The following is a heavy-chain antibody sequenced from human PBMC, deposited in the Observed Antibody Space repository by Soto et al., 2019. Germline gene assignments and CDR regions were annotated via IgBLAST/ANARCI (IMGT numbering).Heavy chain of an antibody. V-gene: IGHV3-11*01. CDR3: ARETRIVYYYGMDV. J-gene: IGHJ6*02. D-gene: IGHD1-1*01. CDR1: GFTFSDYY. CDR2: ISSSGSTI. Sequence: GGSLRLSCAASGFTFSDYYMSWIRQAPGKGLEWVSYISSSGSTIYYADSVKGRFTISRDNAKNSLYLQMNSLRAEDTAVYYCARETRIVYYYGMDVWGQGTTVTVSS.